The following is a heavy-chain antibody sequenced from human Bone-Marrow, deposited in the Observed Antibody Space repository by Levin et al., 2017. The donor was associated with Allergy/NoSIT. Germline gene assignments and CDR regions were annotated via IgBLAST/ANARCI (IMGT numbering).Heavy chain of an antibody. D-gene: IGHD3-3*01. V-gene: IGHV3-33*01. J-gene: IGHJ6*03. CDR1: GFTFSSYG. CDR2: IWYDGSNK. CDR3: ARDGSDFWSGHYYYYMDV. Sequence: GESLKISCAASGFTFSSYGMHWVRQAPGKGLEWVAVIWYDGSNKYYADSVKGRFTISRDNSKNTQYLQMNSLRAEDTAVYYCARDGSDFWSGHYYYYMDVWGKGTTVTVSS.